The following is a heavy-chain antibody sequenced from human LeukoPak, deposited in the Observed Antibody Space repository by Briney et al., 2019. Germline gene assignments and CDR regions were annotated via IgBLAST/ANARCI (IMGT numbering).Heavy chain of an antibody. J-gene: IGHJ4*02. Sequence: PGGSLRLSCAASGFTFSSYEMNWVRQAPGKGLEWVSYISSSGSTIYYADSVKGRFTISRDNAKHSLYLQMNSLRAEDTAVYYCAREAAAGLSFDYWGQGTLVTVSS. V-gene: IGHV3-48*03. CDR3: AREAAAGLSFDY. D-gene: IGHD6-13*01. CDR1: GFTFSSYE. CDR2: ISSSGSTI.